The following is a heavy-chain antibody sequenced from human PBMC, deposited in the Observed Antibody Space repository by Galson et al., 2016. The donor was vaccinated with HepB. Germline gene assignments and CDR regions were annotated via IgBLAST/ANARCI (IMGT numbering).Heavy chain of an antibody. CDR3: ARSRWLQRFYYGMDV. D-gene: IGHD5-24*01. Sequence: TLSLTCTVSGGSISSGGYYWSWIRQHPGKGLEWIGYIYYSGSTYYTPSLKSRVTISVDTSKNQFSLKLSSVTAADTAVYYCARSRWLQRFYYGMDVWGKGTTVTVSS. J-gene: IGHJ6*04. CDR1: GGSISSGGYY. V-gene: IGHV4-31*03. CDR2: IYYSGST.